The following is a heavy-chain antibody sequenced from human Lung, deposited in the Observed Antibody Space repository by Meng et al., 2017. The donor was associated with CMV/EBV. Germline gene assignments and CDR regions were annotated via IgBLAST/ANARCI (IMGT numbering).Heavy chain of an antibody. CDR2: IFSNDEK. CDR1: GFSLSNARMG. V-gene: IGHV2-26*01. Sequence: SGPTLVKPTETLTLTCTVSGFSLSNARMGVSWIRQPPGKALEWLAHIFSNDEKSYSTSLKSRLTISKDTSKSQVVLTMTNMDPVDTATYYCARIPAAIGGYYYYGMDVWGQETTVTVSS. D-gene: IGHD2-2*01. CDR3: ARIPAAIGGYYYYGMDV. J-gene: IGHJ6*02.